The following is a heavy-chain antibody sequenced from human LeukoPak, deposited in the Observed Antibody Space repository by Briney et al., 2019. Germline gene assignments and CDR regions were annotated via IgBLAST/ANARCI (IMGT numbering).Heavy chain of an antibody. V-gene: IGHV3-30*04. Sequence: GRSLRLSCAASGFTFSSYAMHWVRQAPGKGLEWVAVISYDGSNKYYADSVKGRFTISRDNSKNTLYLQMNSLRAEDTAVYYCARGPGEGGSSGYYYGKPEDPAEYYFDYWGQGTLVTVSS. J-gene: IGHJ4*02. CDR2: ISYDGSNK. CDR1: GFTFSSYA. D-gene: IGHD3-22*01. CDR3: ARGPGEGGSSGYYYGKPEDPAEYYFDY.